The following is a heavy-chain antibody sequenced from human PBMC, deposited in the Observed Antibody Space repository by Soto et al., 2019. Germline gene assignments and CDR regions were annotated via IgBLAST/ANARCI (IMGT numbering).Heavy chain of an antibody. CDR1: GYSFTSYW. D-gene: IGHD3-22*01. J-gene: IGHJ4*02. V-gene: IGHV5-51*01. CDR3: ARRRYYDDSSGYPLFDY. Sequence: GESLKISCKGSGYSFTSYWIGWVRQMPGKGLEWMGIIYPGDSDTRYSPSFQGQVTISADKSISTAYLQWSSLKASDTAMYYCARRRYYDDSSGYPLFDYWGQGTLVTVSS. CDR2: IYPGDSDT.